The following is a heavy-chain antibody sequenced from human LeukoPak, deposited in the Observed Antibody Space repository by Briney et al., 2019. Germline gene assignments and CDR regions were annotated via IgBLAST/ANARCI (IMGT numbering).Heavy chain of an antibody. J-gene: IGHJ4*02. CDR1: GGTFSSYA. CDR3: ARGGYCSGGSCYSFDY. V-gene: IGHV1-69*13. CDR2: IIPIFGTA. D-gene: IGHD2-15*01. Sequence: SVTVSCKASGGTFSSYAISWVRQAPGQGLEWMGGIIPIFGTANYAQKFQGRVTITADGSTSTAYMELSSLRSEDTAVYYCARGGYCSGGSCYSFDYWGQGTLVTVSS.